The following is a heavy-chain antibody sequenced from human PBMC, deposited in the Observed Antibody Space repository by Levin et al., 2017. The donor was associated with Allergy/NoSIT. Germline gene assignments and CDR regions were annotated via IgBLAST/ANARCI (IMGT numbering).Heavy chain of an antibody. J-gene: IGHJ4*02. CDR3: ARHSSGFSYAYDFDY. CDR2: INEIVTT. V-gene: IGHV4-59*08. CDR1: GGSITGYY. D-gene: IGHD5-18*01. Sequence: SETLSLTCTVSGGSITGYYWSWIRQSPWKGLEWIGYINEIVTTSYTPSLNSRLTISVDTSKNHFSLKLSSVTAADTAVYYCARHSSGFSYAYDFDYWGQGTLVTVSS.